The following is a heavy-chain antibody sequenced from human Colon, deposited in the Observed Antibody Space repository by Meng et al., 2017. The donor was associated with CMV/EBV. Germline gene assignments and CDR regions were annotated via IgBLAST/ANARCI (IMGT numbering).Heavy chain of an antibody. V-gene: IGHV1-18*04. CDR1: GYSFTSYG. CDR3: ARQYPQGWFDP. J-gene: IGHJ5*02. D-gene: IGHD4-11*01. Sequence: ASVKVSCKASGYSFTSYGINWVRQAPGQGLEWMGWIRVYNGNTDYPQRLQGRVTMTRDTSTSTVYMELSSLRSEDTAVYYCARQYPQGWFDPWGQGTLVTVSS. CDR2: IRVYNGNT.